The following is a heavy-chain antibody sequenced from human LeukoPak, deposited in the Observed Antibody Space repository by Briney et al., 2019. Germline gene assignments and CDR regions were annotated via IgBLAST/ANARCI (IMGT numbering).Heavy chain of an antibody. V-gene: IGHV4-39*01. CDR2: VHNVGST. CDR1: GVSTTNGIYY. CDR3: ARHAEYNSGWHFYLDH. D-gene: IGHD6-19*01. Sequence: SETLSLTCTVSGVSTTNGIYYWAWIRQSPGKGLEWIGSVHNVGSTYYNLSLRSRVTMSIDTSKNQFSLRLNSVTATDTAVYYCARHAEYNSGWHFYLDHWGQGILVTVSS. J-gene: IGHJ4*02.